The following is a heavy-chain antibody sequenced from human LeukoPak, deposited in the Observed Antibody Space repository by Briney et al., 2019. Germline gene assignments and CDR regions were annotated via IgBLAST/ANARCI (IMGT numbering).Heavy chain of an antibody. CDR1: GFTFSDFW. J-gene: IGHJ5*02. CDR2: IKQDGSEK. Sequence: AGGSLRLSCAVSGFTFSDFWMSWVRQAPGKGLEWMDNIKQDGSEKYYVDSVKGRFTISRDNAKNSLYLQMNSLRAEDTAVYYCARGGYSYGSWGQGTLVTVSS. V-gene: IGHV3-7*04. D-gene: IGHD5-18*01. CDR3: ARGGYSYGS.